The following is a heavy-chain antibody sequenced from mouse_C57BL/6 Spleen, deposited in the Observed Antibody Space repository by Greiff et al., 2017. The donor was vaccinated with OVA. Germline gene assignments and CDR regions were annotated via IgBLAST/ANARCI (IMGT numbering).Heavy chain of an antibody. Sequence: QVQLQQSGAELVKPGASVKISCKASGYAFSSYWMNWVKQRPGKGLEWIGQIYPGDGDTNYNGKFKGKATLTADKSSSTAYMQLSSLTSEDSAVYFCAITARLYYFDYWGQGTTLTVSS. CDR1: GYAFSSYW. J-gene: IGHJ2*01. V-gene: IGHV1-80*01. CDR2: IYPGDGDT. D-gene: IGHD6-5*01. CDR3: AITARLYYFDY.